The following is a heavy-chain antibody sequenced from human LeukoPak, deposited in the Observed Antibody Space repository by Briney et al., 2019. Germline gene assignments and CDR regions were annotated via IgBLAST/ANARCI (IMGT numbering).Heavy chain of an antibody. V-gene: IGHV1-18*01. CDR3: ARDLLYYYDSSGYYDY. D-gene: IGHD3-22*01. Sequence: GASVKVSCKASGYTFTSYGISWVRQAPGQGLEWMGWISAYNGNTNYAQKLQGRVTMTTDTSTSTAYMELRSLRSDDTAVYYCARDLLYYYDSSGYYDYWGQGTLVTVSS. CDR1: GYTFTSYG. CDR2: ISAYNGNT. J-gene: IGHJ4*02.